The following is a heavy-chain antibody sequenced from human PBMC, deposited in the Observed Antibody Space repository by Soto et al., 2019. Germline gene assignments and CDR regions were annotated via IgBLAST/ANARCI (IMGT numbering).Heavy chain of an antibody. CDR2: IYTSGST. J-gene: IGHJ6*03. CDR3: ARHYSFVSHMDV. D-gene: IGHD2-21*01. CDR1: GGSISSVNYY. Sequence: SETLSLTCTVSGGSISSVNYYWGWIRQPPGKEFEWIGSIYTSGSTYYNPSLKGRVAISVDTSKNRFSMRLTSVTATDTAVYYCARHYSFVSHMDVWGKGTTVTVSS. V-gene: IGHV4-39*01.